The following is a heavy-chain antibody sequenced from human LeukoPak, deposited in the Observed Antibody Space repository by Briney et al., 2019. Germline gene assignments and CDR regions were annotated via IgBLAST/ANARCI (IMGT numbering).Heavy chain of an antibody. CDR1: GFTFSDYY. Sequence: GGSLRLSCAASGFTFSDYYMSWIRQAPGKGLEWVSYISSSGSTIYYADSVKGRFTISRDNAKNSLYLQMNSMRAEDTAVYYCARDQSERTTGVYYYYYYYMDVWGKGTTVTVSS. D-gene: IGHD1-1*01. CDR3: ARDQSERTTGVYYYYYYYMDV. V-gene: IGHV3-11*04. CDR2: ISSSGSTI. J-gene: IGHJ6*03.